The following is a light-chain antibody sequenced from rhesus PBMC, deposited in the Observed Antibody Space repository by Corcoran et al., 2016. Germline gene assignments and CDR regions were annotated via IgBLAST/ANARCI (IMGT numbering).Light chain of an antibody. V-gene: IGLV3S11*01. CDR2: GNT. Sequence: SSGLTQEPALSVALGHTVRMTCQGDSLKTYYASWYQQKPGQVPVLVIYGNTNRPSGIPGRFSGSWSGNTGSLTITGAQVEDEADYYCGSWDNSGNIFGAGTRLTVL. CDR1: SLKTYY. J-gene: IGLJ1*01. CDR3: GSWDNSGNI.